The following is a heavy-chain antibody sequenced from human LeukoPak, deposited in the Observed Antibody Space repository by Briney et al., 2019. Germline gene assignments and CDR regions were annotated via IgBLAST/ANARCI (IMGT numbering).Heavy chain of an antibody. D-gene: IGHD7-27*01. CDR3: ANDVSQTGAFNI. CDR1: GFTFSSYG. CDR2: IRYDGSNK. J-gene: IGHJ3*02. Sequence: GGSLRLSCAASGFTFSSYGMHWVRQAPGKGLEWVAFIRYDGSNKYYADSVKGRFTISRDNSKNTLYLQMNSLRVEDTAVYYCANDVSQTGAFNIWGQGTMVTVSS. V-gene: IGHV3-30*02.